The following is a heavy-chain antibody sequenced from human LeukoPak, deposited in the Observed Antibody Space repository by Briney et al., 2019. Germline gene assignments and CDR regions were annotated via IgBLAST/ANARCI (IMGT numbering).Heavy chain of an antibody. V-gene: IGHV3-30*18. J-gene: IGHJ5*02. D-gene: IGHD2-15*01. Sequence: PGRSLRLSCAASGFTFSSYGMHWVRQAPGKGLEGVAVISYDGSNKYYADSVKGRFTISRDNSKNKLYLQMNSLRAEDTAVYYCAKAGPGEYCSGGSCYSTLGPILFDPWGQGTLVTVSS. CDR3: AKAGPGEYCSGGSCYSTLGPILFDP. CDR2: ISYDGSNK. CDR1: GFTFSSYG.